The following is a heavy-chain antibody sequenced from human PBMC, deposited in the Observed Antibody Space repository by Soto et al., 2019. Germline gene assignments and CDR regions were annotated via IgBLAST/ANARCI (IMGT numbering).Heavy chain of an antibody. CDR1: GYTFASYA. D-gene: IGHD3-3*01. J-gene: IGHJ4*02. V-gene: IGHV1-8*02. CDR3: ARGERVLRFLEWLLSHIDY. Sequence: ASVKVSCKASGYTFASYAISWVRQAPGQGLEWMGGIITNNGNTYYAQKFQGRVTMTRNTSISTAYMELSSLRSEDTAVYYCARGERVLRFLEWLLSHIDYWGQGTLVTVSS. CDR2: IITNNGNT.